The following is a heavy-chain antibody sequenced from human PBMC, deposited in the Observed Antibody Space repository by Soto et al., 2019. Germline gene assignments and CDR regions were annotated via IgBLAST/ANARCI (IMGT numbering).Heavy chain of an antibody. J-gene: IGHJ4*02. CDR3: ARDLGVVVIDY. V-gene: IGHV1-3*01. CDR1: GYTFTSYG. CDR2: INAGNGDT. D-gene: IGHD3-22*01. Sequence: ASVKVSCKASGYTFTSYGIHWVRQAPGQRLEWMGWINAGNGDTKYSQKFQGRVTIARDKSASTVYMELSSLRSEDTAVYYCARDLGVVVIDYWGQGTLVTVSS.